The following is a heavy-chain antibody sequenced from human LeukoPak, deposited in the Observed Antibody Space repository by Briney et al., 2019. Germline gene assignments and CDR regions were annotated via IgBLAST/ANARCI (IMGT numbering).Heavy chain of an antibody. Sequence: ASVKVSCKASGYNFNTFGISWVRQAPGQSLEWLGWISGHNGNTKYIKKVEGRITLTTDTSASTAYMELRSLTSDDTAVYYCTREGTASTGIGPYDFWGQGTLVTVSS. CDR1: GYNFNTFG. V-gene: IGHV1-18*01. J-gene: IGHJ4*02. D-gene: IGHD6-13*01. CDR2: ISGHNGNT. CDR3: TREGTASTGIGPYDF.